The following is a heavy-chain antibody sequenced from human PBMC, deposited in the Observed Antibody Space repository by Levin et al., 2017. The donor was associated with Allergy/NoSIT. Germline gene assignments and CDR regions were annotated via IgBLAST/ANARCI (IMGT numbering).Heavy chain of an antibody. J-gene: IGHJ4*02. CDR1: GFTFDDYA. Sequence: PGGSLRLSCAASGFTFDDYAMHWVQQAPGKGLEWVSGISWNSDTIGYADSVKGRFTISRDNAKNSLYLQMNSLRVEDTALYYCAKDHIISAYMDYWGQGTLVTVSS. CDR2: ISWNSDTI. V-gene: IGHV3-9*01. D-gene: IGHD5-12*01. CDR3: AKDHIISAYMDY.